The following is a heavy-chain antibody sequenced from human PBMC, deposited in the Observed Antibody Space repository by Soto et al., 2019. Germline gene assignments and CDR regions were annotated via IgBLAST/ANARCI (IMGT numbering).Heavy chain of an antibody. D-gene: IGHD2-2*01. Sequence: SETLSLTCAVSGDSISSGGFSWSWIRQPPGKGLEWIGYIYHSGTSFYNPSLKSRVTISVDGSKNQFSLKLSSVTAADTAVYYCARDDIVVVPGGFDPWGQGTLVTVSS. J-gene: IGHJ5*02. V-gene: IGHV4-30-2*01. CDR3: ARDDIVVVPGGFDP. CDR2: IYHSGTS. CDR1: GDSISSGGFS.